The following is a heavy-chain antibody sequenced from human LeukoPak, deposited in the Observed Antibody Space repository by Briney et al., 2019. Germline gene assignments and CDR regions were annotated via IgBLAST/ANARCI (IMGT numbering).Heavy chain of an antibody. V-gene: IGHV4-61*10. Sequence: SETLSLTCTVSGGSISSGSYYWSWIRQPAGKGLEWIGYIYYSGSTNYNPSLKSRVTISVDTSKNQFSLKLSSVTAADTAVYYCARDGGWELRFDPWGQGTLVTVSS. D-gene: IGHD1-26*01. J-gene: IGHJ5*02. CDR3: ARDGGWELRFDP. CDR1: GGSISSGSYY. CDR2: IYYSGST.